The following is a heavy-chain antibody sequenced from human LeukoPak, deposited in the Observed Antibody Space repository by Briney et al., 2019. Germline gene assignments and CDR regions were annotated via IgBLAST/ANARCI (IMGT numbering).Heavy chain of an antibody. CDR1: GGTFSSYS. Sequence: ASVEVSCKASGGTFSSYSIGWVRQAPGQGLEWMGGIIPIFGTANYAQKFQGRVTITADKSTSTAYMELSSLRSEAAAVYYCARESRYSYGESFFDYWGQGTLVTVSS. D-gene: IGHD5-18*01. CDR3: ARESRYSYGESFFDY. CDR2: IIPIFGTA. J-gene: IGHJ4*02. V-gene: IGHV1-69*06.